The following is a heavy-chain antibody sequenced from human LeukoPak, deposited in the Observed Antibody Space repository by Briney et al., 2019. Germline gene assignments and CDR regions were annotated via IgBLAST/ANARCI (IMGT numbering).Heavy chain of an antibody. Sequence: ASVKVSCKASGFTFTSYGFSWVRQAPGQGLEWMGWISGYNGNTNYAQKLQGRVTMTTDTSTSTAYMELRSLRSDDTAAYYCARGRTTYFDYWGQGTLVTVSS. D-gene: IGHD1-7*01. V-gene: IGHV1-18*01. CDR1: GFTFTSYG. CDR3: ARGRTTYFDY. CDR2: ISGYNGNT. J-gene: IGHJ4*02.